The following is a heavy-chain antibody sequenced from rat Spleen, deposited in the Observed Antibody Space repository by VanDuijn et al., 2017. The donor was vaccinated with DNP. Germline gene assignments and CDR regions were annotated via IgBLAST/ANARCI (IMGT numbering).Heavy chain of an antibody. V-gene: IGHV5S10*01. J-gene: IGHJ2*01. CDR3: ATDRYYSDYYFDY. Sequence: EVQLVESGGGLVQPGRSLKVSCVASGFIFSDYNMAWVRQTPKTGLEWVAYISYDGGSTYYRDSVKGRFTISRDNAKSTLYLQMDSMRSEDTATYYCATDRYYSDYYFDYWGQGVMVTVSS. CDR1: GFIFSDYN. CDR2: ISYDGGST. D-gene: IGHD1-1*01.